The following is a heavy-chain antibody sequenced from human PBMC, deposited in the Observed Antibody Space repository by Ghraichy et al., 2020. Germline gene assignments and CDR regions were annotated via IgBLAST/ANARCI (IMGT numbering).Heavy chain of an antibody. CDR2: LNIGGTTV. V-gene: IGHV3-74*01. CDR3: VRSYKNGLRHFDY. CDR1: GFSFTDYW. J-gene: IGHJ4*02. Sequence: GESLNISCAASGFSFTDYWMHWVRQTPGRGLEWVSHLNIGGTTVNYADSVKGRFTISRDNAKNTMYLQMIRLTVEDTAVYYCVRSYKNGLRHFDYWGQGTLVTVSS. D-gene: IGHD1-1*01.